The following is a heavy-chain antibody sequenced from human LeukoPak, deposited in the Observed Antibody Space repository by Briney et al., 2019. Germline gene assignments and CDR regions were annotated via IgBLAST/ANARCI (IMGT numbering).Heavy chain of an antibody. V-gene: IGHV1-24*01. CDR1: GYTLTELS. Sequence: ASVKVSCKVSGYTLTELSMHWVRQAPGKGLEWMGGFDPEDGETIYAQKFQGRVTMTRDMSTSTVYMELSSLRSEDKAVYYCARSPNLYHFWSGYGFDLWGQGTLVTVSS. CDR3: ARSPNLYHFWSGYGFDL. J-gene: IGHJ4*02. D-gene: IGHD3-3*01. CDR2: FDPEDGET.